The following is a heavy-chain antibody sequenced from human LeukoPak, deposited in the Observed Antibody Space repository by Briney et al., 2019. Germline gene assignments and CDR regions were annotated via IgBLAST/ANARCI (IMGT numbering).Heavy chain of an antibody. D-gene: IGHD3-3*01. CDR1: GGTFSSYA. V-gene: IGHV1-69*13. Sequence: ASVKVSCKASGGTFSSYAISWVRQAPGQGLEWMGGIIPIFGTANYAQKSQGRVTITADESTSTAYMELSSLRSEDTAVYYCARVGDFWSGYPQRNWFDPWGQGTLVTVSS. CDR2: IIPIFGTA. J-gene: IGHJ5*02. CDR3: ARVGDFWSGYPQRNWFDP.